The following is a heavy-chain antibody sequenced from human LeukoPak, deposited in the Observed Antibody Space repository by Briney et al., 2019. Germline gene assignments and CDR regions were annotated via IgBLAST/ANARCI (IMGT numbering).Heavy chain of an antibody. J-gene: IGHJ5*02. V-gene: IGHV4-4*09. CDR1: GGSISGHY. Sequence: SETVSLTCTGSGGSISGHYWSWIRQSPGRGLEWIGNIWTSGITKYNPSLNSRVSISIDTSKNQFSLKVSSMTAADTAVYYCARQDQAGSDNYFDPWGQGTLATVSS. CDR3: ARQDQAGSDNYFDP. CDR2: IWTSGIT. D-gene: IGHD1-14*01.